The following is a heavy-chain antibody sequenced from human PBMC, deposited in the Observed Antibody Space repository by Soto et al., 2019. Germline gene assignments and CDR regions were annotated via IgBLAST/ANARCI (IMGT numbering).Heavy chain of an antibody. V-gene: IGHV4-30-4*01. CDR1: GGSISSGDYY. Sequence: SETLSLTCTVSGGSISSGDYYWSWIRQPPGKGLEWIGYIYYSGSTYYDLSLKSRVTISVDTSKSQFSLRLSSVTAADTAMYYCARHGKGSSYTGYFDYWGQGTLVTVSS. CDR2: IYYSGST. J-gene: IGHJ4*02. CDR3: ARHGKGSSYTGYFDY. D-gene: IGHD3-3*01.